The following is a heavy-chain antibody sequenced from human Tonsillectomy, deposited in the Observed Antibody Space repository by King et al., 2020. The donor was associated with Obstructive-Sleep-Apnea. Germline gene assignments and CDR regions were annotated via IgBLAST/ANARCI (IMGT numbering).Heavy chain of an antibody. D-gene: IGHD2/OR15-2a*01. V-gene: IGHV3-21*01. CDR3: ASGPRGGVTTFYY. J-gene: IGHJ4*02. Sequence: VQLVESGGGLVKPGGSLRLFCAASGFTISSYRMNWVRQAPGKGLEGLSSISSSSSYIYYADSVKGRFTISRDNAKNSLDLQMNSLRAEDTAVYYCASGPRGGVTTFYYWGQGTLVTVSS. CDR1: GFTISSYR. CDR2: ISSSSSYI.